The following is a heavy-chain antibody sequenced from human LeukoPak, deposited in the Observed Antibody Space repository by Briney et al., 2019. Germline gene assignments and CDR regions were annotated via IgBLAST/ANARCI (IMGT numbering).Heavy chain of an antibody. Sequence: PGGSLRLSCAASGFTFSSYDMHWVRQAPGKGLEWVAVIWYDGSNKYYADSVKGRFTISRDNSKNTLYLQMNSLRAEDTAVYYCAKAEPENWGQGTLVTVSS. J-gene: IGHJ4*02. CDR2: IWYDGSNK. CDR1: GFTFSSYD. V-gene: IGHV3-33*06. CDR3: AKAEPEN.